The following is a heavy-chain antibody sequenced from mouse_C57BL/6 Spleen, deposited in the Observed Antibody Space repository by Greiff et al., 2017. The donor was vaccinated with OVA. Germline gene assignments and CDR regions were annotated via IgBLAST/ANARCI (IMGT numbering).Heavy chain of an antibody. CDR1: GFTFSSYG. J-gene: IGHJ1*03. Sequence: EVQGVESGGDLVKPGGSLKLSCAASGFTFSSYGMSWVRQTPDKRLEWVATISSGGSYTYYPDSVKGRVTISRDNAKNTLYLQMSSLKSEDTARYYGARHGDYDWYFDVWGTGTTVTVSS. CDR3: ARHGDYDWYFDV. CDR2: ISSGGSYT. V-gene: IGHV5-6*01. D-gene: IGHD2-4*01.